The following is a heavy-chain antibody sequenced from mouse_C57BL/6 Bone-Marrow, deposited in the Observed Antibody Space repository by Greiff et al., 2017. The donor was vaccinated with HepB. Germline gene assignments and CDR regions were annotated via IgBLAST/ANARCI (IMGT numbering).Heavy chain of an antibody. CDR3: ATNGNLYYYAMDY. CDR1: GFNIKDYY. J-gene: IGHJ4*01. V-gene: IGHV14-2*01. Sequence: EVKLVESGAELVKPGASVKLSCTASGFNIKDYYMHWVKQRTEQGLEWIGRIDPEDGETKYAPKFPGKATITADTSSNTAYLQLRSRTSEDTAAYYCATNGNLYYYAMDYWGKGTSVTGPS. CDR2: IDPEDGET. D-gene: IGHD2-1*01.